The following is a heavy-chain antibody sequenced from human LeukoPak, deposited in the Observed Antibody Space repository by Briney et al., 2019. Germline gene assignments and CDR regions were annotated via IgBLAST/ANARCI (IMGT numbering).Heavy chain of an antibody. D-gene: IGHD3-22*01. J-gene: IGHJ4*02. CDR2: SSAYNGNT. CDR1: GYTFTCYA. CDR3: ARSDRSGFYFDDY. Sequence: ASVKVSCKASGYTFTCYAISWVRQAPGQGLEWMGWSSAYNGNTNYAQKIQGRVTMTTDTSTSTAYMELRSLRSDDTAVYYCARSDRSGFYFDDYWGQGTLVTVSS. V-gene: IGHV1-18*01.